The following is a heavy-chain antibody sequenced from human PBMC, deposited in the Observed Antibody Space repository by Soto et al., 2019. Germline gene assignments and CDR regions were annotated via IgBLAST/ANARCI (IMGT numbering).Heavy chain of an antibody. CDR2: VNAGNGNT. J-gene: IGHJ4*02. D-gene: IGHD3-10*01. CDR3: ARGIWTMTRGAYYHEK. Sequence: ASVKVSCKASGYIFTNHAMQWVRQAPGQRLEWMGWVNAGNGNTKYSEKFQGRITITRDTSATTAYMELSSLTSEDTAVYYCARGIWTMTRGAYYHEKWGQGTLVTVSS. CDR1: GYIFTNHA. V-gene: IGHV1-3*01.